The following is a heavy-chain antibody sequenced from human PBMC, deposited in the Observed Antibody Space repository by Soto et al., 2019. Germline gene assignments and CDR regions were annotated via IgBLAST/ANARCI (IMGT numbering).Heavy chain of an antibody. Sequence: ASLKLSCKSSGYTFTSYGISWVRQAPGQGLEWMGWISAYNGNTNYAQKLQGRVTMTTDTSTSTAYMELRSLRSDDTAVYYCASKHSSGWYNDAFDIWGQGTMVTVSS. J-gene: IGHJ3*02. D-gene: IGHD6-19*01. CDR1: GYTFTSYG. CDR2: ISAYNGNT. CDR3: ASKHSSGWYNDAFDI. V-gene: IGHV1-18*01.